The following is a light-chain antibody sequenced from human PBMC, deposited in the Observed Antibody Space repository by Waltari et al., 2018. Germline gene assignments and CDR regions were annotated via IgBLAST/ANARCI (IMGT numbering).Light chain of an antibody. CDR2: GAS. Sequence: EIVMTQSPATLSVSPGERATLSCRASQSVSSNLAWYQQKPGQATRLLIYGASTRATGIPARFRGSGSGTEFTLSISSLQSEDFAVYYCQQCNNWWTFGQGTKVEIK. V-gene: IGKV3-15*01. J-gene: IGKJ1*01. CDR1: QSVSSN. CDR3: QQCNNWWT.